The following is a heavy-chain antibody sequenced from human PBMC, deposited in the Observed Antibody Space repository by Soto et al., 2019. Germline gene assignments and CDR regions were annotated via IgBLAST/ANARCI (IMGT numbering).Heavy chain of an antibody. V-gene: IGHV3-33*01. CDR1: GFTFSSYG. Sequence: QVQLVESGGGVVKPGRSLRLSCAASGFTFSSYGMHWVRQAPGKGLEWVAVIWYDGSNKDYADSVKGRFTISRDNSKNTLYLQMNSLRAEDTAVYYCARGRWLQLGPDYWGQGTLVTVSS. CDR3: ARGRWLQLGPDY. D-gene: IGHD5-12*01. CDR2: IWYDGSNK. J-gene: IGHJ4*02.